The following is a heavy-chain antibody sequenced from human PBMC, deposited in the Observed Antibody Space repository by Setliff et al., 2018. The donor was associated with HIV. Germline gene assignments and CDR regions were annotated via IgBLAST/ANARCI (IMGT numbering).Heavy chain of an antibody. V-gene: IGHV4-59*02. CDR3: ARDVDHMMDV. Sequence: SETLSLTCTVSGASVRSDYWSWIRQSPGKGLEWLGFVHYTGNNNYNPSLSSPVTMSVDTSRNQFYLTLTSVTAADTAVYYCARDVDHMMDVWGQGTPVTVSS. CDR2: VHYTGNN. J-gene: IGHJ6*02. CDR1: GASVRSDY.